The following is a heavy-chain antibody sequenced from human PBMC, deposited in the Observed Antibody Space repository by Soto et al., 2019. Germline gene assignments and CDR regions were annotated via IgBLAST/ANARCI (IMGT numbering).Heavy chain of an antibody. CDR1: GYTFSNYA. V-gene: IGHV1-18*01. CDR2: INTGSGYT. Sequence: QVHLVQSGAEVKKPGSSVRVSCKTSGYTFSNYAISWVRQAPGQGLEWMGWINTGSGYTNYAHDRVTMTQDAYTYTAYLEVTSLRSDDTAIYYCARDRVYTGGSDADYWGQGTLVTVSS. J-gene: IGHJ4*02. D-gene: IGHD2-8*02. CDR3: ARDRVYTGGSDADY.